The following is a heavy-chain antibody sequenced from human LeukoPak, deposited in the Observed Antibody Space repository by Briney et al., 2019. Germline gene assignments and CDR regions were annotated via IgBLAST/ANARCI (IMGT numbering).Heavy chain of an antibody. CDR3: ATPLRGYIYGSTAFDI. J-gene: IGHJ3*02. V-gene: IGHV3-48*03. D-gene: IGHD5-18*01. Sequence: PGGSLRLSCAASGFTFSSYEMNWVRQAPGKGLEWVSYISSSGSTIYYADSVKGRFTISRDNAKNSLYLQMNSLRAEDTAVFYCATPLRGYIYGSTAFDIWGRGTMVTVSS. CDR1: GFTFSSYE. CDR2: ISSSGSTI.